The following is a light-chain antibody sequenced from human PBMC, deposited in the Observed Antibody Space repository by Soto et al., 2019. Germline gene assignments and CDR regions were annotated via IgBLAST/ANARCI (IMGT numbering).Light chain of an antibody. Sequence: QSALTQPASVSGSPGQSITISCTGTSSDVGGFNYVSWYQQHPGTVPKLMIYEVANRPSGISNRFSGSKSGNTASLTIAGLQAEDEADYYCSSYTASSTVLFGGGTKVTVL. V-gene: IGLV2-14*01. CDR1: SSDVGGFNY. CDR2: EVA. J-gene: IGLJ2*01. CDR3: SSYTASSTVL.